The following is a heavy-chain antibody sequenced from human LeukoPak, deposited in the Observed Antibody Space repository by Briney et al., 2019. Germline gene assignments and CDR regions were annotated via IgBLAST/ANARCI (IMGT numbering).Heavy chain of an antibody. Sequence: PSETLSLTCTVSGGSISSSGYYWGWIRQPPGKGLERIGSIYYSGSTYYNPSLKSRVTISVDTSKNQFSLKLSSVTAADTAVYYCARVASNLYVWGSYRYLDYWGQGTLVTVSS. CDR3: ARVASNLYVWGSYRYLDY. J-gene: IGHJ4*02. D-gene: IGHD3-16*02. CDR2: IYYSGST. CDR1: GGSISSSGYY. V-gene: IGHV4-39*07.